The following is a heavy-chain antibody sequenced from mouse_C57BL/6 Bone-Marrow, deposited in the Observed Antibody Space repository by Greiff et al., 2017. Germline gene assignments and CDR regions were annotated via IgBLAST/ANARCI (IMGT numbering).Heavy chain of an antibody. Sequence: VKLMESGGGLVQPGGSLKLSCAASGFTFSDYYMYFVRPTPEKRLEWVAYISNGGGSTYYPDTVKGRFTISRDNAKNTLYLQMSRLKSEDTAMYYCARHGGGYWYFDVWGTGTTVTVAS. CDR2: ISNGGGST. CDR1: GFTFSDYY. J-gene: IGHJ1*03. CDR3: ARHGGGYWYFDV. V-gene: IGHV5-12*01.